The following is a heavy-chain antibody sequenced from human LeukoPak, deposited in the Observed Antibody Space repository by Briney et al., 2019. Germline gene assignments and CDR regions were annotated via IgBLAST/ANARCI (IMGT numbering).Heavy chain of an antibody. CDR3: ARGLSDYYGSGSYYNGFDY. Sequence: SETLSLTCAVSGGSISSSNWWSWVRQPPGKGLEWIGEIYHSGSTNYNPSLKSRVTISVDTSKNQFSLKLSSVTAADTAVYYCARGLSDYYGSGSYYNGFDYWGQGTLVTVSS. CDR1: GGSISSSNW. CDR2: IYHSGST. J-gene: IGHJ4*02. V-gene: IGHV4-4*02. D-gene: IGHD3-10*01.